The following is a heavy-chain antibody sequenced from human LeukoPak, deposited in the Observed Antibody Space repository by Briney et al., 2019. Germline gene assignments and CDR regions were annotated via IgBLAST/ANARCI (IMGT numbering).Heavy chain of an antibody. D-gene: IGHD1-26*01. Sequence: SETLSLTCNVSGVSISTYYWSWIRQPAGKGLEWIGRIYTSGSTKYNPSLKSRVTMSVDTSKNQFSLKLTSVTAADTAVYYCARREGLWGQGTLVTVSS. CDR1: GVSISTYY. CDR2: IYTSGST. CDR3: ARREGL. V-gene: IGHV4-4*07. J-gene: IGHJ4*02.